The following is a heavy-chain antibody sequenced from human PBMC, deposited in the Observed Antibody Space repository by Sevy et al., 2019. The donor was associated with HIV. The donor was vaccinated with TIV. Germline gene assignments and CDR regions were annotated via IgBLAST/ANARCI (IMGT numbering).Heavy chain of an antibody. V-gene: IGHV3-49*04. CDR1: GFTFRDYA. Sequence: GGSLRLSCTASGFTFRDYAMSWVRQAPGKGLEWVGVIRSEVYGGTTEYAAAVKGRFTISRDDYKSKAYLQMNRLKTGDTAVYSCSRVEDIISVPAAIGHDYWGQGTLVTVSS. D-gene: IGHD2-2*01. J-gene: IGHJ4*02. CDR3: SRVEDIISVPAAIGHDY. CDR2: IRSEVYGGTT.